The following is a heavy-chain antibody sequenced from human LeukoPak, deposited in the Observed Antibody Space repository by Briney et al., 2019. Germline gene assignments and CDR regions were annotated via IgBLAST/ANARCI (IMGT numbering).Heavy chain of an antibody. CDR3: TGGTYSVGYYFNY. CDR2: ITENKPTT. CDR1: EFTFSNYA. V-gene: IGHV3-23*01. Sequence: WGSLRLSCAASEFTFSNYAMNRVREAPGKALERVESITENKPTTFDVNSVKGRFTISRDNSKSMLYLQMNSLRVEDTAIYYCTGGTYSVGYYFNYWGQGTLVTVSS. J-gene: IGHJ4*02. D-gene: IGHD2-8*02.